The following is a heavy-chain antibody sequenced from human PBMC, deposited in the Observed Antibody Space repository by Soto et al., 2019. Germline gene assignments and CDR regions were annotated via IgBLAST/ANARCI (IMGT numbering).Heavy chain of an antibody. CDR2: ISYDGSNK. Sequence: GGSLRLSCAASGFTFSSYGMHWVRQAPGKGLEWVAVISYDGSNKYYADSVKGRFTISRDNSKNTLYLQMNSLRAEDTAVYYCAKDRSYYGSGSYYRDAFDIWGQGTMVTVSS. V-gene: IGHV3-30*18. CDR3: AKDRSYYGSGSYYRDAFDI. J-gene: IGHJ3*02. CDR1: GFTFSSYG. D-gene: IGHD3-10*01.